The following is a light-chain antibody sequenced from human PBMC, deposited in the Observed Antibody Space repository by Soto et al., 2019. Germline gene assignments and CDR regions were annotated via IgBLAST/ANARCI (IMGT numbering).Light chain of an antibody. Sequence: QAALTQPPSASGAPRPRVTISCSWGSPPMGTNTVSWYQQVPGTAPKVLIYVNDQRPSGVPGRFSGSNSGTSASLAISGLQPEDEADYYCVAWDDSLNGHVFGTGTKVTVL. J-gene: IGLJ1*01. CDR1: SPPMGTNT. CDR3: VAWDDSLNGHV. V-gene: IGLV1-44*01. CDR2: VND.